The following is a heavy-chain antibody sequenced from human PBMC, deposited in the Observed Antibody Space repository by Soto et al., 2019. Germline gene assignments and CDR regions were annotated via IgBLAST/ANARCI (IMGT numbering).Heavy chain of an antibody. D-gene: IGHD2-15*01. Sequence: QVQLVQSGAGVKRPGASVKVSCKASGYTFSEYGISWVRQAAGQGLEWMGWISPYNGETSFPQNDDGRDTLATDTSTNTTYIDLRSLSCDDTAVYYCAKDRHRRVRGSPVSGGWFFDLWGPGTLVTASS. CDR1: GYTFSEYG. CDR2: ISPYNGET. CDR3: AKDRHRRVRGSPVSGGWFFDL. V-gene: IGHV1-18*01. J-gene: IGHJ2*01.